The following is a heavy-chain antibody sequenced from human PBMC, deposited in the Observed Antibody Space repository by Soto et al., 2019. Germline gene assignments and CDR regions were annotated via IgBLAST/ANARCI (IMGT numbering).Heavy chain of an antibody. J-gene: IGHJ4*02. V-gene: IGHV3-23*01. D-gene: IGHD3-10*01. CDR1: GFTFSSYA. CDR2: ISGSGGST. Sequence: PGGSLRLSCAASGFTFSSYAMSWVRQAPGKGLEWVSAISGSGGSTYYADSVKGRFTISRDNSKNTLYLQMNSLRAEDTAVYYCAKDPPPYYGSGSWFDYWGQGTLVTVS. CDR3: AKDPPPYYGSGSWFDY.